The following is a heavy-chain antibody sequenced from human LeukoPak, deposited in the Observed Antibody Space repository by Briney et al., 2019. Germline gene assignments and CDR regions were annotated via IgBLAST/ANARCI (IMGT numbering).Heavy chain of an antibody. Sequence: ASVKVSCKASGGTFSSYAISWVRQAPGQGLEWVGGIIPIFGTANYAQKFQGRVTITADESTSTAYMELSSLRSEDTAVYYCAREWGDRPIIDVWGQGTTVTVSS. V-gene: IGHV1-69*13. CDR1: GGTFSSYA. CDR3: AREWGDRPIIDV. CDR2: IIPIFGTA. D-gene: IGHD1-26*01. J-gene: IGHJ6*02.